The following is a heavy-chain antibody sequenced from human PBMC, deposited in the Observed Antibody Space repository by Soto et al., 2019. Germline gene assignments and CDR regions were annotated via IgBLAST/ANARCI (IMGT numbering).Heavy chain of an antibody. CDR3: SRGEQYSGRISDY. CDR2: TYYRSKWYY. Sequence: SQTLSLTCAITGDSVSSNSAGWSWVRQSPSRGLEWLGRTYYRSKWYYEYAVSVRGRITINPDTSKNQYSLQLNSVTPEDTAVYFCSRGEQYSGRISDYWGQGPLVTVSS. V-gene: IGHV6-1*01. J-gene: IGHJ4*01. CDR1: GDSVSSNSAG. D-gene: IGHD1-26*01.